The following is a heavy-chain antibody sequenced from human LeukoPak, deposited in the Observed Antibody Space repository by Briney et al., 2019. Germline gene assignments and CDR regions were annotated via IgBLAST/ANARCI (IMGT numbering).Heavy chain of an antibody. D-gene: IGHD1-14*01. Sequence: ASVKVSCKASGYTFTGYYMHWVRQAPGQGLEWMGWINPNSGGTNYAQKFQGRVTMTRDTSISTAYMELSRLRSDGTAVYYCARVLTRKSFNFDYWGQGTLVTVSS. CDR2: INPNSGGT. CDR1: GYTFTGYY. J-gene: IGHJ4*02. V-gene: IGHV1-2*02. CDR3: ARVLTRKSFNFDY.